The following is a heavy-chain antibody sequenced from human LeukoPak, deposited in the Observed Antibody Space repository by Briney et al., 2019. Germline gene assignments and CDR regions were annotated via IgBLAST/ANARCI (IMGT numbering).Heavy chain of an antibody. V-gene: IGHV3-23*01. D-gene: IGHD3-22*01. CDR2: LSGSGGST. J-gene: IGHJ4*02. CDR1: GFTFSSYD. Sequence: PGGSLTLSCAGSGFTFSSYDMSWLGQAPGKGREWVSDLSGSGGSTYYADSVKGRFTMSRDNSKNTLYLQMNRLRAEDTAVYYCAKIIGGVSSGQIFDYWGQGTLVTVSS. CDR3: AKIIGGVSSGQIFDY.